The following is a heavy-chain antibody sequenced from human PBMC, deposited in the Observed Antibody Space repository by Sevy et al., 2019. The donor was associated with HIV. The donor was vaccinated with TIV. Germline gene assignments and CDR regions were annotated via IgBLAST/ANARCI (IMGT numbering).Heavy chain of an antibody. D-gene: IGHD3-16*02. CDR3: ARTPGIMITSGGSIARRQFNF. V-gene: IGHV4-59*01. CDR1: GGSISGYY. J-gene: IGHJ4*02. CDR2: IYYSGST. Sequence: SETLSLTCTVSGGSISGYYWSWIRQPPGKGLEWIGYIYYSGSTNYNPSLKNRVTMSVDTSKNQFSLKMSSVTAADTAVNYGARTPGIMITSGGSIARRQFNFWGQGTLVTVSS.